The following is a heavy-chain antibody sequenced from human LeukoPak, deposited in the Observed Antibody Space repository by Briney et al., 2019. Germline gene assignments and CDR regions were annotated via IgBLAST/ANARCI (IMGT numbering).Heavy chain of an antibody. J-gene: IGHJ4*02. Sequence: ASVKVSCKASGYTXTGYFIHWVRQAPGQGLEWMGWINPYSGDTKYAQKFQGRVTMPRDTSVSTAYMELSSLTSDDTAVYYCARGQGDYQFDYWGQGTLVTVSS. V-gene: IGHV1-2*02. D-gene: IGHD4-17*01. CDR1: GYTXTGYF. CDR3: ARGQGDYQFDY. CDR2: INPYSGDT.